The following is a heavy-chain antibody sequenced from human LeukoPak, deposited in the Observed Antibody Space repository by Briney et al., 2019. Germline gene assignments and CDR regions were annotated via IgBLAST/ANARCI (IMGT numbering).Heavy chain of an antibody. V-gene: IGHV3-30*04. D-gene: IGHD3-3*01. CDR2: ISYDGSNK. J-gene: IGHJ6*02. Sequence: GGSLRLSCAPSGFTFSRYAMHWVRQAPREGLEWVAVISYDGSNKYYADSVKGRFTISRDNTKNTLYLQMSSLRAEDTAVYYCARERDDYYYGMDVWGQGTTVTVSS. CDR3: ARERDDYYYGMDV. CDR1: GFTFSRYA.